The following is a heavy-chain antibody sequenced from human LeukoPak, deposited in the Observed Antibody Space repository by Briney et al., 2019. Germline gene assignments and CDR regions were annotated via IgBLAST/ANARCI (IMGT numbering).Heavy chain of an antibody. CDR1: GFTFSDYY. J-gene: IGHJ6*03. Sequence: GGSLRLSCAASGFTFSDYYMSWIRQAPGKGLGWVSYISSSGSTIYYADSVKGRFTISRDNAKNSLYLQMNSLRAEDTAVYYCARDRPDYYDYMDVWGKGTTVTVSS. D-gene: IGHD1-14*01. CDR3: ARDRPDYYDYMDV. CDR2: ISSSGSTI. V-gene: IGHV3-11*04.